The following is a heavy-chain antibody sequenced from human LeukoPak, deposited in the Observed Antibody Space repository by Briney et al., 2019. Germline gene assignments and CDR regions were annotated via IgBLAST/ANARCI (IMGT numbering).Heavy chain of an antibody. CDR2: ISSSSSYI. CDR1: GFTFSSYS. CDR3: AKGLAPYSIAAAGTGFNY. J-gene: IGHJ4*02. Sequence: PGGSLRLSCAASGFTFSSYSMNWVRQAPGKGLEWVSSISSSSSYIYYADSVKGRFTISRDNAKNSLYLQMNSLRAEDTAVYHCAKGLAPYSIAAAGTGFNYWGQGTLVTVSS. D-gene: IGHD6-13*01. V-gene: IGHV3-21*01.